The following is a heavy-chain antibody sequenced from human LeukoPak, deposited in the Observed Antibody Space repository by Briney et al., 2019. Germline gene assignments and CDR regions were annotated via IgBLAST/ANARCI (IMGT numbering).Heavy chain of an antibody. J-gene: IGHJ4*02. V-gene: IGHV3-33*01. CDR2: IWYDGSNE. CDR3: ARDRYYDSSGYYYEGFDY. CDR1: GFTFSSYG. Sequence: GGSLRLSCAASGFTFSSYGMHWVRQAPGKGLEWVAVIWYDGSNEYYADSVKGRFTISRDNSKNTLYLQMNSLRAEDTAVYYCARDRYYDSSGYYYEGFDYWGQGTLVTVSS. D-gene: IGHD3-22*01.